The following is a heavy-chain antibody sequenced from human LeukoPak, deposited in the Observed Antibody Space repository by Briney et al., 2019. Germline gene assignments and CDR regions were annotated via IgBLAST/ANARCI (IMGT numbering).Heavy chain of an antibody. V-gene: IGHV1-2*04. CDR3: ARMFAGGWLFDY. CDR2: INPNSGGT. CDR1: GYTFTGYY. D-gene: IGHD6-19*01. Sequence: GSVKVSCKASGYTFTGYYMHWVRQAPGQGLEWMGWINPNSGGTNYAQKFQGWVTMTRDTSISTAYMELSRLRSDDAAVYYCARMFAGGWLFDYWGQGTLVTVSS. J-gene: IGHJ4*02.